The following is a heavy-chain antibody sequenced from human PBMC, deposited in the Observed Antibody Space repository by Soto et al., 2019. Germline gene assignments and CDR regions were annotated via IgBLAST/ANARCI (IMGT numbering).Heavy chain of an antibody. CDR3: AKDDFTDRGDDYFDY. CDR1: GFSFTNFA. D-gene: IGHD2-21*02. Sequence: GSLRLSCAASGFSFTNFAMSWVRQAPGKGLEWVAGIGASGDITWYADSVKGQLSISRDNSKNTLYLQLNSLRFEDTAVYYCAKDDFTDRGDDYFDYWGPGTLVTVSS. V-gene: IGHV3-23*01. J-gene: IGHJ4*02. CDR2: IGASGDIT.